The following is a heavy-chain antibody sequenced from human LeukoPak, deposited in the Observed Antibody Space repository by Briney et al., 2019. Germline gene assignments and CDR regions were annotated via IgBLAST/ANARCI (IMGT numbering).Heavy chain of an antibody. CDR2: ICTSGST. Sequence: SSQTLSLTCTVSGGSISSGSYYWSWIRQPAGKGLEWIGRICTSGSTNYNPSLKSRVTISVDTSKNQFSLKLSSVTAADTAVYYCALSFTIFGVVTTDDYWGQGTLVTVSS. V-gene: IGHV4-61*02. CDR3: ALSFTIFGVVTTDDY. J-gene: IGHJ4*02. CDR1: GGSISSGSYY. D-gene: IGHD3-3*01.